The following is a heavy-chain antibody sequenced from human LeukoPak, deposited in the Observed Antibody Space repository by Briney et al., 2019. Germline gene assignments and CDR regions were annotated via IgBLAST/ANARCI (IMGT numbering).Heavy chain of an antibody. CDR3: ARWGAWFGELLSNYYGMDV. V-gene: IGHV4-59*01. CDR2: IYYSGST. D-gene: IGHD3-10*01. J-gene: IGHJ6*02. CDR1: GGSISSYY. Sequence: SETLSLTCTVSGGSISSYYWSWIRQPPGKGLKWIGYIYYSGSTNYNPSLKSRVTISVDTSKNQFSLKLSSVTAADTAVYYCARWGAWFGELLSNYYGMDVWGQGTTVTVSS.